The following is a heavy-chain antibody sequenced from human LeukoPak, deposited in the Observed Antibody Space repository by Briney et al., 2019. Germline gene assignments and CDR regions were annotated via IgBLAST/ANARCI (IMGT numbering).Heavy chain of an antibody. Sequence: GGTLRLFCAASGFIFSSYYIHWVRQAPAKGLVWISRINTDGNNGGYAESVKGGFTISRDNSKNTLYLQMNRLRAEDTAVYYCAKVKPDAYEIDVWGRGTLVTVSS. J-gene: IGHJ4*02. CDR1: GFIFSSYY. D-gene: IGHD5-12*01. V-gene: IGHV3-74*01. CDR2: INTDGNNG. CDR3: AKVKPDAYEIDV.